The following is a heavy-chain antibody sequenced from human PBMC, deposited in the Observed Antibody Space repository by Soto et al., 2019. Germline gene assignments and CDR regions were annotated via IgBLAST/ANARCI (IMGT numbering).Heavy chain of an antibody. J-gene: IGHJ5*02. Sequence: SETLSLTCTVSGGSITNNYWSWIRQSPGKGLEWIGCSYYSGSTSYNPSLRSRVTISIDTSKTQFSLRLRSVTAADTAVYYCARRQNWNNLFDTWGQGTLVTVS. CDR2: SYYSGST. CDR1: GGSITNNY. D-gene: IGHD1-1*01. V-gene: IGHV4-59*08. CDR3: ARRQNWNNLFDT.